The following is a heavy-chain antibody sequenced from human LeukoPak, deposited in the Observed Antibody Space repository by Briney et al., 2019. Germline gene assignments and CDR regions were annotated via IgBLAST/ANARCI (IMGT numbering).Heavy chain of an antibody. Sequence: GGSLRLSCAASGFPFSDYYMTWIRQAPGKGLEWISYIGSSITYTHYADSVKGRFTISRDNAKNSLYLQMNSLRAEDTAVYYCARDKESSGWYLTPYYYGMDVWGKGTTVTVSS. V-gene: IGHV3-11*06. CDR2: IGSSITYT. J-gene: IGHJ6*04. D-gene: IGHD6-13*01. CDR1: GFPFSDYY. CDR3: ARDKESSGWYLTPYYYGMDV.